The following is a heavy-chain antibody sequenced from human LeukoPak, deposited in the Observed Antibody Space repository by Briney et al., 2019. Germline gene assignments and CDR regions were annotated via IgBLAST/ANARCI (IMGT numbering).Heavy chain of an antibody. Sequence: SETLSLTCTVSGGSISSGSYYWSWIRQPAGKGLEWIGRIYTSGSTNYNPSLKSRVTISVDTSKNQFSLKLSSVTAADTAVYYCARAPDEVAINWYFDLWGRGTLVTVSS. J-gene: IGHJ2*01. CDR2: IYTSGST. V-gene: IGHV4-61*02. CDR1: GGSISSGSYY. CDR3: ARAPDEVAINWYFDL. D-gene: IGHD5-12*01.